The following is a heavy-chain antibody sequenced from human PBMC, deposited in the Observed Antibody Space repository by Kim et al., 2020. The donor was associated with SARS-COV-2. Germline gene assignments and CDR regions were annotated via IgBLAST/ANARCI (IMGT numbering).Heavy chain of an antibody. CDR1: GGTFSSYA. J-gene: IGHJ4*02. Sequence: SVKVSCKASGGTFSSYAISWVRQAPGQGLEWMGGIIPIFGTANYAQKFQGRVTITADESTSTAYMELSSLRSEDTAVYYCARTDSSGYYYGVYWGQGTLVTVSS. V-gene: IGHV1-69*13. CDR2: IIPIFGTA. CDR3: ARTDSSGYYYGVY. D-gene: IGHD3-22*01.